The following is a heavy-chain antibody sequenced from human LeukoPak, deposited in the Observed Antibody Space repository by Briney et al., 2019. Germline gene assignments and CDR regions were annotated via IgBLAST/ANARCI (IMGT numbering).Heavy chain of an antibody. CDR3: AKVPVSYSSGLFDY. CDR2: IWYDGINK. Sequence: GGSLRLSCAASGFTFSSCGMHWVRQAPGKGLEWVAVIWYDGINKYYGDSVKGRFTISRDNSKNTLYLQMNSLRAEDTAVYYCAKVPVSYSSGLFDYWGQGTLVTVSS. J-gene: IGHJ4*02. V-gene: IGHV3-33*06. CDR1: GFTFSSCG. D-gene: IGHD6-19*01.